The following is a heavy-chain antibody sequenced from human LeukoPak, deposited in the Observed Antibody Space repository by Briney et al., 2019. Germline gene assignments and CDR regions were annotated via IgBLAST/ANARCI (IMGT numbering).Heavy chain of an antibody. Sequence: GGSLSLSCAAYAFTSNSYSMNWDRQAPGKGLEGFTSISSSSYICYADSVKGRFTISRDNAKSSLYLQMNSLRAEDTAVYYCAKEGRWLQLGYYFDYWGQGTLVTVSS. CDR3: AKEGRWLQLGYYFDY. CDR1: AFTSNSYS. V-gene: IGHV3-21*01. J-gene: IGHJ4*02. CDR2: ISSSSYI. D-gene: IGHD5-24*01.